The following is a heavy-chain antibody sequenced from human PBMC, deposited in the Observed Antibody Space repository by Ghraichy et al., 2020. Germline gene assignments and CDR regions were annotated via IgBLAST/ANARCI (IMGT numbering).Heavy chain of an antibody. CDR3: ARDIAAAGTQWFDP. J-gene: IGHJ5*02. CDR2: IYYSGST. D-gene: IGHD6-13*01. V-gene: IGHV4-61*01. Sequence: SETLSLTCTVSGGSVTSGTYYWSWIRQPPGKGLEWIGYIYYSGSTNYNPSLQSRVTISVDTSKNQFSLKLSSVTAADTAVYYCARDIAAAGTQWFDPWGQGTLVTVSS. CDR1: GGSVTSGTYY.